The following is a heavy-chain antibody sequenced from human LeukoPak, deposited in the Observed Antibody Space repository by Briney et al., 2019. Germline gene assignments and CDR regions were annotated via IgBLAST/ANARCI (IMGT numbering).Heavy chain of an antibody. CDR3: ARSYCSSTSCYFDYYYMDV. CDR2: IYYSGST. J-gene: IGHJ6*03. D-gene: IGHD2-2*01. Sequence: SETLSLTCTVSGGSISSYYWSWIRQPPGKGLEWIGYIYYSGSTNYNPSLKSRVTISVDTSKNQFSLKLSSVTAADTAVYYCARSYCSSTSCYFDYYYMDVWGKGTTVTVSS. V-gene: IGHV4-59*01. CDR1: GGSISSYY.